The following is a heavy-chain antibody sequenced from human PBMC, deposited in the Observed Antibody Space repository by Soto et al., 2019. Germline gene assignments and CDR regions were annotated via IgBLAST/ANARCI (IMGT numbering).Heavy chain of an antibody. Sequence: PSETLSLTCAVSGGSISSGGYSWSWIRQPPGKGLEWIGYIYHSGSTYYNPSLKSRVTISVDRSKNQFSLKLSSVTAADTAVYYCAREGGYDSSGYAFDIWGQGTMVTVSS. D-gene: IGHD3-22*01. J-gene: IGHJ3*02. CDR3: AREGGYDSSGYAFDI. CDR2: IYHSGST. V-gene: IGHV4-30-2*01. CDR1: GGSISSGGYS.